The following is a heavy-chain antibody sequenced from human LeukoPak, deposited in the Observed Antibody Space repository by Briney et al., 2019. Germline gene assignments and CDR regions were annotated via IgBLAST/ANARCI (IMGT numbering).Heavy chain of an antibody. CDR2: ISGSGGST. J-gene: IGHJ4*02. Sequence: GGSLRLSCAASGFTFSSYAMSWVRQAPGKGLEWVSAISGSGGSTYYADSVKGRFTISRDNAKNSLYLQMNSLRAEDTALYYCARLGFGELLDFDYWGQGTLVTVSS. V-gene: IGHV3-23*01. D-gene: IGHD3-10*01. CDR1: GFTFSSYA. CDR3: ARLGFGELLDFDY.